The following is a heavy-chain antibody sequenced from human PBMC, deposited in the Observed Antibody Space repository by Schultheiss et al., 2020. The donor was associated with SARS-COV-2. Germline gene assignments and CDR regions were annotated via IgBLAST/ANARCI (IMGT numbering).Heavy chain of an antibody. V-gene: IGHV4-34*01. CDR1: GGSFSGYY. D-gene: IGHD3-22*01. Sequence: SETLSLTCAVYGGSFSGYYWSWIRQPPGKGLEWIGEINHSGSTNYNPSLKSRVTISVDTSKNQFSLKLSSVTAADTAVYYCARALLYDSSGYPDYWGQGTLVTVSS. CDR2: INHSGST. J-gene: IGHJ4*02. CDR3: ARALLYDSSGYPDY.